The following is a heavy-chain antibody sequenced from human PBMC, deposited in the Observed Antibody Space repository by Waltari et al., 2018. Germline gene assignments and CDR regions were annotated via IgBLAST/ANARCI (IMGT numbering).Heavy chain of an antibody. CDR2: IKPDGSGR. J-gene: IGHJ4*02. D-gene: IGHD5-12*01. V-gene: IGHV3-7*04. Sequence: EVQLVESGGCLVHPGGPPCLSFAASGFTFCTSWMNWVRQAPGRGPEWVANIKPDGSGRSYVDFVRGRFTISRDNAKSSLYLQINSLTVEDTAIYYCARDRGWLQFDYWGQGALVIVSS. CDR1: GFTFCTSW. CDR3: ARDRGWLQFDY.